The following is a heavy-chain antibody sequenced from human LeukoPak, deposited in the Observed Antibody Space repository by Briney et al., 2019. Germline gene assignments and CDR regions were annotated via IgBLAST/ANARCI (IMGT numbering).Heavy chain of an antibody. CDR3: ARAYSSSSNFDY. V-gene: IGHV4-59*01. J-gene: IGHJ4*02. Sequence: SSETLSLTCTVSGGSISSYYWSWIRQPPGKGLEWIGYIYYSGSTNYNPSLKSRVTISVDTSKNQFSLKLRSVAAADTAVYYCARAYSSSSNFDYWGQGTLVTVSS. CDR2: IYYSGST. CDR1: GGSISSYY. D-gene: IGHD6-6*01.